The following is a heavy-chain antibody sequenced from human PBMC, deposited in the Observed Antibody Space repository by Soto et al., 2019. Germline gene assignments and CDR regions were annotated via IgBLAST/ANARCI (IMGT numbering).Heavy chain of an antibody. J-gene: IGHJ6*02. Sequence: SETLSLTCTVSGASISSGGYYWSWIRQHPGKGLEWIGYIYYSGSTYYNPSLKSRVTISVDTSKNQFSLKLSSVTAADTAVYYCARLRLEWTTVTAGGIYGMDVWGQVTTVT. CDR2: IYYSGST. V-gene: IGHV4-31*03. D-gene: IGHD4-17*01. CDR1: GASISSGGYY. CDR3: ARLRLEWTTVTAGGIYGMDV.